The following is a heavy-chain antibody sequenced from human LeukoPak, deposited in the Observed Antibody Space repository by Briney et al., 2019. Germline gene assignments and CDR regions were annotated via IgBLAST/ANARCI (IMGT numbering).Heavy chain of an antibody. J-gene: IGHJ4*02. CDR1: GYTFTSYD. D-gene: IGHD3-22*01. CDR2: MNPKSGNT. CDR3: ARGNQYYYDSSGHFDY. Sequence: ASVKVSCKASGYTFTSYDINWVRQATGQGLGWMGWMNPKSGNTGYAQKFQGRVTMTGNTPTSTAYMELSSLRSEDTAVYYCARGNQYYYDSSGHFDYWGQGTLVTVSS. V-gene: IGHV1-8*01.